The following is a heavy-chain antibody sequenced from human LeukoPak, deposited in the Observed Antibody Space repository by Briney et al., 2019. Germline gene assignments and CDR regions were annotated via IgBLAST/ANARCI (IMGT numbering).Heavy chain of an antibody. CDR3: ARALVGARYMDV. Sequence: SETLSLTCAVYGGSFSGYYWSWIRQPPGKGLEWIGEINHSGSTNYNPSLKSRVTISVVTSKNQFSLKLSSVTAADTAVYYCARALVGARYMDVWGKGTTVTVSS. CDR2: INHSGST. CDR1: GGSFSGYY. J-gene: IGHJ6*03. V-gene: IGHV4-34*01. D-gene: IGHD1-26*01.